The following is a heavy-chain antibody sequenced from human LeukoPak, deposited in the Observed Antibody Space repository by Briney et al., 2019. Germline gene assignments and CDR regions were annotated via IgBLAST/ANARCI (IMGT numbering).Heavy chain of an antibody. D-gene: IGHD6-13*01. CDR2: IKEDGSEI. J-gene: IGHJ4*02. Sequence: GGSLRLSCAASGFNFSTYWMTWVRQVPGKRLEWVANIKEDGSEIYYVDAVKGRFTISRDNSKNTLYLQMNSLRAEDTAVYYCAKDSAAAAGYWGQGTLVTVSS. CDR3: AKDSAAAAGY. V-gene: IGHV3-7*03. CDR1: GFNFSTYW.